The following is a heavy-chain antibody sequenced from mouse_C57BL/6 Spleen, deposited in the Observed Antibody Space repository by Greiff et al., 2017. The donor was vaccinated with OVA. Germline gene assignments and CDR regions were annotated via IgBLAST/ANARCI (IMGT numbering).Heavy chain of an antibody. V-gene: IGHV1-55*01. Sequence: QVQLQQPGAELVKPGASVKMSCKASGYTFTSYWITWVKQRPGQGLEWIGDIYPGSGNTNYHEKFKSKATLTVDTSSSTAYLQLSSLTSEDSAVYYCAREGYSSGYYWGQGTTLTVSS. J-gene: IGHJ2*01. D-gene: IGHD3-1*01. CDR3: AREGYSSGYY. CDR2: IYPGSGNT. CDR1: GYTFTSYW.